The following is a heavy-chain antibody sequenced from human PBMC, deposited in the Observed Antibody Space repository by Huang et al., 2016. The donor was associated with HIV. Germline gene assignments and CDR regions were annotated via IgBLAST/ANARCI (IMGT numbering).Heavy chain of an antibody. CDR3: AKEFDILTGYYPSGSDY. CDR1: QFTFSDFA. D-gene: IGHD3-9*01. J-gene: IGHJ4*02. Sequence: QVQLVESGGGVVQPGRSLRLSCVASQFTFSDFAMPWVRQAPGKGLEWVAVISYDGSFKSYADSVKGRFTISRDNSKKILYLQMNSLRPEYTAVYYCAKEFDILTGYYPSGSDYWGQGTLVTVSS. V-gene: IGHV3-30*18. CDR2: ISYDGSFK.